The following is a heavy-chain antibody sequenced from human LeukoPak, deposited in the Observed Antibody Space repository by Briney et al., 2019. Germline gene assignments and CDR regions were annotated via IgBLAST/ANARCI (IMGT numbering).Heavy chain of an antibody. D-gene: IGHD2-2*01. V-gene: IGHV1-69*02. Sequence: SVKVSCKASGGTFSSYTISWVRQAPGQGLEWMGRIIPILGIADYAQKFQGRVTITADKSTSTAYMELSSLRSEDTAVYYCAVGGVVPAAISWGRAGYRGQGTLVTVSS. J-gene: IGHJ4*02. CDR2: IIPILGIA. CDR3: AVGGVVPAAISWGRAGY. CDR1: GGTFSSYT.